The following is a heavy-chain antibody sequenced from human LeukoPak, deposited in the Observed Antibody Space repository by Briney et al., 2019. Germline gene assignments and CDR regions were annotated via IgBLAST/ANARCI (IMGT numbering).Heavy chain of an antibody. CDR1: GFTFSSYS. Sequence: GGSLRLSCAASGFTFSSYSMSWVRQAPGKGLEWVAVISYDGSNKYYADSVKGRFTISRDNSKKPLYLQMNSLRAEDTAVYYCAKGSRYDYYYAMDVWGQGTTVTVSS. CDR3: AKGSRYDYYYAMDV. J-gene: IGHJ6*02. CDR2: ISYDGSNK. V-gene: IGHV3-30-3*01.